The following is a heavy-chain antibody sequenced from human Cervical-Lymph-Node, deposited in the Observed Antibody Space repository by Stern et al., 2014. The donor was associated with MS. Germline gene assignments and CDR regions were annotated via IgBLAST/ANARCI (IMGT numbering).Heavy chain of an antibody. D-gene: IGHD3-22*01. CDR3: ARVGGNYYDSSGYSNWFDP. V-gene: IGHV1-69*01. J-gene: IGHJ5*02. Sequence: VQLVESGAEVKKPGSSVKVSCKASGGTFSSYAISWVRQAPGQGLEWMGGIIPIFGTANYAQKFQGRVTITADESTSTAYMELSSLRSEYTAVYYCARVGGNYYDSSGYSNWFDPWGQGTLVTVSS. CDR1: GGTFSSYA. CDR2: IIPIFGTA.